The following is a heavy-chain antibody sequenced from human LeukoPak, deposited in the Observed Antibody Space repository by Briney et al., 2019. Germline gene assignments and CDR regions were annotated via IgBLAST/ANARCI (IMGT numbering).Heavy chain of an antibody. Sequence: TSVKVSCKASGYTFTSYDINWVRQATGQGLEWMGWMNPNSGNTGYAQKFQGRVTITRNTSISTAYTELSSLRSEDTAVYYCARGDGVRDMDVWGKGTTVTVSS. CDR1: GYTFTSYD. CDR2: MNPNSGNT. D-gene: IGHD3-10*01. CDR3: ARGDGVRDMDV. J-gene: IGHJ6*03. V-gene: IGHV1-8*03.